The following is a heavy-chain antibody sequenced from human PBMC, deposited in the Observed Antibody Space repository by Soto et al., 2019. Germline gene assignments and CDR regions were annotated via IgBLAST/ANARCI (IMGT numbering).Heavy chain of an antibody. J-gene: IGHJ6*03. Sequence: SQTLSLTCAISGDSVSSNSAAWNWIRQSPSRGLEWLGRTYYRSKWYNDYAVSVKSRVTINPDTSKNQFSLQLNSVTPEDTAVYYCARDLDSGYDDYYYYMDVWGKGTTVTVSS. CDR1: GDSVSSNSAA. V-gene: IGHV6-1*01. CDR2: TYYRSKWYN. CDR3: ARDLDSGYDDYYYYMDV. D-gene: IGHD5-12*01.